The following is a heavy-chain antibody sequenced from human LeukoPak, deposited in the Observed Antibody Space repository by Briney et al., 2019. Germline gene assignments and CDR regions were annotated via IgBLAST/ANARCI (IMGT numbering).Heavy chain of an antibody. Sequence: ASVTVSCKASRYTFSNYYVHWVRQAPGQGLDWMGVINPSGGSTNYAQKFQGRVTMTRDTSTSTVYMEMSSLGSYDTGVYYRVIDSTVTTFRGCVDPWLQRTLVTVSS. CDR1: RYTFSNYY. CDR3: VIDSTVTTFRGCVDP. D-gene: IGHD4-17*01. V-gene: IGHV1-46*01. J-gene: IGHJ5*02. CDR2: INPSGGST.